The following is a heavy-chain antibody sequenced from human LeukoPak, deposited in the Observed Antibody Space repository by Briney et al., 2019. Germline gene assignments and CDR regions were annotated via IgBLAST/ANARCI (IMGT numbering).Heavy chain of an antibody. Sequence: SETLSLTCTVSGGSIISGSHFWGWIRQPPGKGLEWIGFIFYSGSTYYNPSHTSRVTISVDTSGNQFSLKVTSVTAADAAVYYCARVPYEIRLYYMDVWGKGTTVTVSS. D-gene: IGHD2-21*01. CDR2: IFYSGST. CDR3: ARVPYEIRLYYMDV. V-gene: IGHV4-39*07. J-gene: IGHJ6*03. CDR1: GGSIISGSHF.